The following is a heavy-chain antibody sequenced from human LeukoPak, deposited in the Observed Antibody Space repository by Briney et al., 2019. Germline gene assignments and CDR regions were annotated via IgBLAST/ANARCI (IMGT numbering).Heavy chain of an antibody. CDR1: GFTFSRYS. V-gene: IGHV3-48*01. CDR3: ARDSGSWYGGY. Sequence: AGSLRLSCAASGFTFSRYSMNWVRQAPGKGLEWVSYISSSSTIYYADSVKGRFTISRDNAKNSLYLQMNSLRAEDTAVYYCARDSGSWYGGYWGQGNLVTVSS. J-gene: IGHJ4*02. CDR2: ISSSSTI. D-gene: IGHD6-13*01.